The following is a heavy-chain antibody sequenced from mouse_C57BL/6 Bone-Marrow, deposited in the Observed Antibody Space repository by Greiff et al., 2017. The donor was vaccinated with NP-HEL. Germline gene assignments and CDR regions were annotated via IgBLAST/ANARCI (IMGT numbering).Heavy chain of an antibody. V-gene: IGHV14-3*01. Sequence: EVMLVESVAELVRPGASVKLSCTASGFNIKNTYMHWVKQRPEQGLEWIGRIDPANGNTKYAPKFQGKATITADTSSNTAYLQLSSLTSEDTAIYYCATFYYDYEEYFDVWGTGTTVTVSS. CDR2: IDPANGNT. CDR1: GFNIKNTY. J-gene: IGHJ1*03. CDR3: ATFYYDYEEYFDV. D-gene: IGHD2-4*01.